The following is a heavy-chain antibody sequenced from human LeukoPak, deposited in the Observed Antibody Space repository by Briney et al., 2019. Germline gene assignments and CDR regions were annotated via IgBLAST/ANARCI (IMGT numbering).Heavy chain of an antibody. CDR1: GFTFSSYS. CDR3: ARDTRELLPRTRYYYYGMDV. Sequence: LPGGSLRLSCAASGFTFSSYSMNWVRKAPGKGLEWVSYISSSSSTIYYADSVKGRFTISRDNAKNSLYLQMNSLRDEDTAVYYCARDTRELLPRTRYYYYGMDVWGQGTTVTVSS. J-gene: IGHJ6*02. V-gene: IGHV3-48*02. CDR2: ISSSSSTI. D-gene: IGHD1-26*01.